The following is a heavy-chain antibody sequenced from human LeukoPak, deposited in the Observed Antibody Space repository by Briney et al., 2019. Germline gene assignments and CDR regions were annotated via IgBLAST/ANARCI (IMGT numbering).Heavy chain of an antibody. CDR3: ARGRAFDI. V-gene: IGHV4-59*01. CDR2: IYYSGTT. J-gene: IGHJ3*02. Sequence: SETLSLTCTVSGGSISSYYWSWIRQPPGKGLEWIGYIYYSGTTNYNPSLKSRVTMSVDTSKNQFSLRLSSVTAADTAVYYCARGRAFDIWGQGTMVTVSS. CDR1: GGSISSYY.